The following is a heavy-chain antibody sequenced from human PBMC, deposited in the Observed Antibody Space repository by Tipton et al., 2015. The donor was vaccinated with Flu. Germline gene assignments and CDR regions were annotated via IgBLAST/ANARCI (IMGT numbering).Heavy chain of an antibody. D-gene: IGHD6-19*01. CDR3: VRVVAGSGIDY. J-gene: IGHJ4*02. Sequence: TLSLTCTVSGGSIISYYWSWIRQAPGKGLEWIGYVYYSGSTNYNPSLQSRVTMSVDTPKSQFSLNLNSVTAADTAVYYCVRVVAGSGIDYWGQGALVTVSS. V-gene: IGHV4-59*01. CDR1: GGSIISYY. CDR2: VYYSGST.